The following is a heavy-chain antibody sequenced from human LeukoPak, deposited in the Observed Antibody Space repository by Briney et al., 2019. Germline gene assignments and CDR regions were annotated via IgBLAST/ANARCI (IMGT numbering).Heavy chain of an antibody. J-gene: IGHJ5*02. V-gene: IGHV1-46*01. Sequence: KVSCKASGYTFTSYYMHWVRQAPGQGLEWMGIINPSGGSTSYAQKFQGRVTMTRDTSTSTVYMELSSLRSEDTAVYYCARDPDGDYYGSGSWFDPWGQGTLVTVSS. CDR3: ARDPDGDYYGSGSWFDP. D-gene: IGHD3-10*01. CDR2: INPSGGST. CDR1: GYTFTSYY.